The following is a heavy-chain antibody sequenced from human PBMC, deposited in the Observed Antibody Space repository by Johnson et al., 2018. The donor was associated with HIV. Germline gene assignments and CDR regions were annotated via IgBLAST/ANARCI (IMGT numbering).Heavy chain of an antibody. CDR1: GFTVSSNY. V-gene: IGHV3-66*04. D-gene: IGHD4-17*01. CDR3: ARPLYGDSGWAFDI. J-gene: IGHJ3*02. CDR2: IYSGGST. Sequence: VQLVESGGGLVQPGGSLRLSCAASGFTVSSNYISWVRQAPGKGLESVSVIYSGGSTNYADSVKGRFTISRDNSKNTLYFQMNSLRVEDTAVYYCARPLYGDSGWAFDIWGQGTMVTVSS.